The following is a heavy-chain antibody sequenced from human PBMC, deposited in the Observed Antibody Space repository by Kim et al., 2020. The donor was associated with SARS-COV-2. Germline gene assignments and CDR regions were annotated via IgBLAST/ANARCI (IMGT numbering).Heavy chain of an antibody. J-gene: IGHJ5*02. D-gene: IGHD3-10*01. CDR2: IYYSGST. V-gene: IGHV4-31*03. CDR3: VAGSGAGDNWFDP. Sequence: SETLSLTCTVSGGSISSGGYYWSWIRQHPGKGLEWIGYIYYSGSTYYNPSLKSRVTISVDTSKNQFSLKLSSVTAADTAVYYCVAGSGAGDNWFDPWGQGTLVTVSS. CDR1: GGSISSGGYY.